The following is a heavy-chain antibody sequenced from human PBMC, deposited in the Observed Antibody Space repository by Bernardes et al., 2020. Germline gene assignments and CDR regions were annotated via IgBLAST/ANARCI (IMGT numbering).Heavy chain of an antibody. CDR1: GFIFSEYT. V-gene: IGHV3-21*01. J-gene: IGHJ4*02. D-gene: IGHD2-15*01. CDR2: ITSSSNFR. Sequence: GGSLRLSCAASGFIFSEYTMNWVRQAPGKGLEWVSSITSSSNFRNYADSVKGRVSISRDNSKKVLYLQMNSLRAEDTAVYYCVRDHSTVVVQLDYWGQGTVVTVSS. CDR3: VRDHSTVVVQLDY.